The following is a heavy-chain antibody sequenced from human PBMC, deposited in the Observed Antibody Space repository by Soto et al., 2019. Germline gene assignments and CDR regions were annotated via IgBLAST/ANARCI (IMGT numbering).Heavy chain of an antibody. CDR2: ISAYNGNT. CDR1: GYTFTSYG. V-gene: IGHV1-18*01. Sequence: ASVKVSCKASGYTFTSYGISWVRQAPGQGLEWMGWISAYNGNTNYAQKLQGRVTMTTDTSTSTAYMELRSLRSDDTAVYYCARVIAAAAGTGWFDPWGQGTLVTFSS. CDR3: ARVIAAAAGTGWFDP. J-gene: IGHJ5*02. D-gene: IGHD6-13*01.